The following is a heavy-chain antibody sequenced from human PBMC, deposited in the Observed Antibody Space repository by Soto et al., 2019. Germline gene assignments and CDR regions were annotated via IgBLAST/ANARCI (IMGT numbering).Heavy chain of an antibody. Sequence: ASVKVSCKASGYTFTGYYMHWVRQAPGQGLEWMGWINPNSGGTNYAQKFQGWVTMTRDTSISTAYMELSRLRSDDTAVYYCARDSRPLYDSSGYFVFSHWGQGTLVTVSS. J-gene: IGHJ1*01. D-gene: IGHD3-22*01. CDR1: GYTFTGYY. V-gene: IGHV1-2*04. CDR2: INPNSGGT. CDR3: ARDSRPLYDSSGYFVFSH.